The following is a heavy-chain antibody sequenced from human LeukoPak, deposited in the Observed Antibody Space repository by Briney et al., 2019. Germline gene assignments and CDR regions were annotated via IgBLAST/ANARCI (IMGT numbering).Heavy chain of an antibody. CDR3: TRGFSDYFDY. Sequence: HPGGSLRLSCEASGFSFSGFVLSWVRRASGKGLEWVGRVRSKASNYATVFAGSMEGRFTISRDDSKNTVYLHMNSLKSEDTAVYYCTRGFSDYFDYWGQGTLVTVSS. CDR2: VRSKASNYAT. CDR1: GFSFSGFV. V-gene: IGHV3-73*01. D-gene: IGHD2/OR15-2a*01. J-gene: IGHJ4*02.